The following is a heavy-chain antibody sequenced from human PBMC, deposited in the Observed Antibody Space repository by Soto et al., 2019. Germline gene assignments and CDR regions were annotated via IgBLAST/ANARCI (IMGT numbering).Heavy chain of an antibody. CDR1: GFTFSSYG. CDR3: AKEGLVAAALFYYYYGMDV. CDR2: ISYDGSNK. J-gene: IGHJ6*02. V-gene: IGHV3-30*18. D-gene: IGHD6-13*01. Sequence: SLRLSCAASGFTFSSYGMHWVRQAPGKGLEWVAVISYDGSNKYYADSVKGRFTISRDNSKNTLYLQMNSLRAEDTAVYYCAKEGLVAAALFYYYYGMDVWGQGTTVTVSS.